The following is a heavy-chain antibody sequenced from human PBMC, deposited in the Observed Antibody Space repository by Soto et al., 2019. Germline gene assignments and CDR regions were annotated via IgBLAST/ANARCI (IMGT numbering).Heavy chain of an antibody. Sequence: GGSLRLSCAASGFTFSSYSMNWVRQAPGKGLEWVSYISSSSSSTIYYADSVKGRFTISRDNAKNSLYLQMNSLRDEDTAVYYCARERWLQFDYYYGMDVWGQGTTVTVSS. V-gene: IGHV3-48*02. J-gene: IGHJ6*02. CDR1: GFTFSSYS. CDR3: ARERWLQFDYYYGMDV. CDR2: ISSSSSSTI. D-gene: IGHD5-12*01.